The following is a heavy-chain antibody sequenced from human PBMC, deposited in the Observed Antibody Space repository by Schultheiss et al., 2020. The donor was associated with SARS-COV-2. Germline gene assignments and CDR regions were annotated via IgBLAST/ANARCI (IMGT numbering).Heavy chain of an antibody. CDR2: IYYSGST. J-gene: IGHJ4*02. V-gene: IGHV4-39*07. Sequence: SQTLSLTCTVSGGSISSSSYYWGWIRQPPGKGLEWIGSIYYSGSTYYNPSLKSRVTISVDTSKNQFSLKLSSVTAADTAVYYCASRPGIAAAHFDYWGQGTLVTVSS. D-gene: IGHD6-13*01. CDR3: ASRPGIAAAHFDY. CDR1: GGSISSSSYY.